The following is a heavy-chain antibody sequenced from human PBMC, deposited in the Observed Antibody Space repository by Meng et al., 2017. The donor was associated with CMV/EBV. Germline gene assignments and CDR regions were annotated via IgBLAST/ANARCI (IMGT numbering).Heavy chain of an antibody. CDR1: VYTFTSYG. Sequence: ASVNVSCKASVYTFTSYGISWVRQAPGQGLEWMGWISAYNGNTNYAQKLQGRVTMTTDTSTSTAYMELRSLRSDDTAVYYCARSSSGWARSYYVMDVWGQGTTVTVSS. J-gene: IGHJ6*02. V-gene: IGHV1-18*01. CDR3: ARSSSGWARSYYVMDV. CDR2: ISAYNGNT. D-gene: IGHD6-19*01.